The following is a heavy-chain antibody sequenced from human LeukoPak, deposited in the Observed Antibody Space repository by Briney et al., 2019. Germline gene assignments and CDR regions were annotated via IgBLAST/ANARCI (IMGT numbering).Heavy chain of an antibody. V-gene: IGHV4-34*01. CDR1: GGSFSGNY. CDR2: INHSGRT. D-gene: IGHD3-10*01. Sequence: SETLSLTCAVYGGSFSGNYWSWIRQPPGKGLEWIGEINHSGRTNYNPSLKSRVTISVDTSKKQFSLKLSSVTAADTAVYYCARGVDYYGVWGQGTLVTVSS. J-gene: IGHJ4*02. CDR3: ARGVDYYGV.